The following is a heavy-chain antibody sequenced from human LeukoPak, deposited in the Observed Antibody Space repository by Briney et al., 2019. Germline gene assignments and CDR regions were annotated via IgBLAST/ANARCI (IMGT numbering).Heavy chain of an antibody. CDR1: GGSISSGGYY. D-gene: IGHD4-23*01. Sequence: PSQTLSLTCTVSGGSISSGGYYWSWLRQHPGKGLEWIGYIYYSGSTYYNPSLKSRVTISVDTSKNQFSLKLSSVTAADTAVYYCARGKRPSYGGNTYIDYWGQGTLVTVSS. CDR2: IYYSGST. J-gene: IGHJ4*02. CDR3: ARGKRPSYGGNTYIDY. V-gene: IGHV4-31*03.